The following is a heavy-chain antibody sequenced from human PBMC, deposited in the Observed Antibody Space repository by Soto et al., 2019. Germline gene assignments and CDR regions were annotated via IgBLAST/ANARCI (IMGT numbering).Heavy chain of an antibody. CDR3: SKSRVFIGAIVTLLDS. D-gene: IGHD3-16*02. CDR1: GFTFSSYA. Sequence: GGCLRLSCATSGFTFSSYAMVWVRQAAEKGLEWVASISNNGDTAYYADSVKGRFTISRGNSENTLYLQMNGLRADDTALYFCSKSRVFIGAIVTLLDSWGQGT. CDR2: ISNNGDTA. J-gene: IGHJ4*02. V-gene: IGHV3-23*01.